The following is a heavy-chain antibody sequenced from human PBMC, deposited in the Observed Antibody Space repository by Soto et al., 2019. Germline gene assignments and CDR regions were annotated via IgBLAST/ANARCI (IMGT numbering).Heavy chain of an antibody. CDR2: ISSDNKYI. V-gene: IGHV3-21*01. Sequence: GSLRLSCAGAGFSFFSYTMTWVRQAPGKGLEWVSSISSDNKYIYYADSVKGRFTISRDNAKSSLFLQMNSLRADDTAVYYCTRSPRSITGTPTGGAPNDYWGQGALVTVSS. D-gene: IGHD1-7*01. J-gene: IGHJ4*02. CDR1: GFSFFSYT. CDR3: TRSPRSITGTPTGGAPNDY.